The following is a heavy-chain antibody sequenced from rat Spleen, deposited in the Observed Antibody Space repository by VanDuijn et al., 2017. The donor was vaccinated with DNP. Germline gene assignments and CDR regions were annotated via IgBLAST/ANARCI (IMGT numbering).Heavy chain of an antibody. V-gene: IGHV3-1*01. CDR2: ISHSGST. CDR3: ARGLNYGGYKYYYWYFDF. J-gene: IGHJ1*01. Sequence: EVQLQESGPGLVKPSQSLSLTCSVTGYSITTDYWGWIRRFPGNEMEWMGYISHSGSTNYKASLTSRISITRDTSKNQFFLHLNSVTTEDSATYYCARGLNYGGYKYYYWYFDFWGPGTMVTVSS. D-gene: IGHD1-11*01. CDR1: GYSITTDY.